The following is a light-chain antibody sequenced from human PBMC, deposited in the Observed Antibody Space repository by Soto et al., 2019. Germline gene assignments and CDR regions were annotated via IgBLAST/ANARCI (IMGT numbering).Light chain of an antibody. CDR3: QHYNSYSEA. V-gene: IGKV1-5*03. CDR1: QTISSW. Sequence: DIQMTQYPYTLSGSVGDRVTITCRASQTISSWLAWYQQKPGKAPKLLIYKASTLKSGVPSRFSGSGSGTEFTLTISSLQPDDFATYYCQHYNSYSEAFGQGTKVDI. CDR2: KAS. J-gene: IGKJ1*01.